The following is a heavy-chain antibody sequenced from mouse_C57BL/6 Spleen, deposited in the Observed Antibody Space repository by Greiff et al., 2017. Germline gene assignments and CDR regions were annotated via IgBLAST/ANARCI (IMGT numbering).Heavy chain of an antibody. V-gene: IGHV3-6*01. J-gene: IGHJ3*01. CDR2: ISYDGSN. CDR3: ARGATVVGPLAY. D-gene: IGHD1-1*01. CDR1: GYSITSGYY. Sequence: EVQLVESGPGLVKPSQSLSLTCSVTGYSITSGYYWNWIRQFPGNKLEWMGYISYDGSNNYNPSLKNRISITRDTSKNQFFLKLNSVTTEDTATYYCARGATVVGPLAYWGQGTLVTVSA.